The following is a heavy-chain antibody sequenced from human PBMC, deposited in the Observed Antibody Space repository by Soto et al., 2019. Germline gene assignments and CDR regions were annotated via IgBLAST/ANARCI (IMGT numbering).Heavy chain of an antibody. J-gene: IGHJ6*02. V-gene: IGHV3-48*03. CDR2: ISPNATTI. CDR3: ARAAGKLVRGVYGMDV. D-gene: IGHD3-10*01. Sequence: VQLVESEGGLVQPGGSLRLSCAASGFTFSSYEMNWVRQAPGKGLEWVSYISPNATTIYYADSVKGRFSISRDNAKNSLYLQMNSLRAEDTAVYYCARAAGKLVRGVYGMDVWGQGTTVTVSS. CDR1: GFTFSSYE.